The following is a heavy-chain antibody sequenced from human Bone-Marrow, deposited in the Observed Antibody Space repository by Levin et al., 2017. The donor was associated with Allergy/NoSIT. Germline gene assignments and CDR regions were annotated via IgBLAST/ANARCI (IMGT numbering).Heavy chain of an antibody. CDR1: GGSIYTGLYY. CDR2: IYYSGST. CDR3: ARQHYSRGRFDP. V-gene: IGHV4-39*01. J-gene: IGHJ5*02. D-gene: IGHD4-11*01. Sequence: PGGSLRLSCTVSGGSIYTGLYYWAWIRQPPGKGLEYIGNIYYSGSTNYNPSLKSRVTMSVDTSNNQFSLKLSSMTAADTAMYYCARQHYSRGRFDPWGRGTLFTVSS.